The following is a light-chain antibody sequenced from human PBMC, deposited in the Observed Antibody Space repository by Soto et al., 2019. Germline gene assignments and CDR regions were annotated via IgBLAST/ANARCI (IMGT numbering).Light chain of an antibody. CDR1: QSITSRY. CDR2: GAS. Sequence: EIVLTQSPGTLSLSPGERATLSCRASQSITSRYLAWYQQKPGQAPRLLIFGASIRDTGIPDRFNGSGSATEFTLTISSLRPDDVGSYYCQRYNSAPLTFGPGTKVDIK. V-gene: IGKV3-20*01. CDR3: QRYNSAPLT. J-gene: IGKJ3*01.